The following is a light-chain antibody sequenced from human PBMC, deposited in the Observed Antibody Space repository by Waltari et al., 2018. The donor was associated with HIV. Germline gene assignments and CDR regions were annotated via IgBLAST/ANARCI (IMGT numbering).Light chain of an antibody. J-gene: IGLJ3*02. CDR3: NSYTSISTWV. CDR2: AVN. CDR1: SSDVGSYSY. Sequence: QSALTQPASVSGSPGQSITISCTGSSSDVGSYSYVSWYQQHPGKAPKLIIYAVNYRPSGVSNRFSGFKSGNTASLTISGLQAEDEADYYCNSYTSISTWVFGGGTKLTVL. V-gene: IGLV2-14*01.